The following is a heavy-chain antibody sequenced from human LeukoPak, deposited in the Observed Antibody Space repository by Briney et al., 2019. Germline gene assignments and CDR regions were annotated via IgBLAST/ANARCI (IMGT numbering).Heavy chain of an antibody. D-gene: IGHD3-22*01. CDR2: INPSGGST. Sequence: ASVKVSCKASGYTFTNYGITWVRQAPGQGLEWMGIINPSGGSTSYAQKFQGRVTMTRDTSTSTVYMELSSLRSEDTAVYYCARGPYYYDSSGYYMVEAFDIWGQGTMVTVSS. CDR1: GYTFTNYG. CDR3: ARGPYYYDSSGYYMVEAFDI. J-gene: IGHJ3*02. V-gene: IGHV1-46*01.